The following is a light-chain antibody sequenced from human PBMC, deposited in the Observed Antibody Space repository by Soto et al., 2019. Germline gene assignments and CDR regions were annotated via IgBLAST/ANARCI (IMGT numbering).Light chain of an antibody. Sequence: QSALTQPASVSGAPGQSITISCTGTSSNIGDYNYVSWYQQHPGTAPKLIVYEVSHRLSGVSDRFSGSKSGHTASLTIAGLHDDDEADYYCSSSITINIVVFGGGTKLTVL. J-gene: IGLJ2*01. CDR1: SSNIGDYNY. V-gene: IGLV2-14*01. CDR3: SSSITINIVV. CDR2: EVS.